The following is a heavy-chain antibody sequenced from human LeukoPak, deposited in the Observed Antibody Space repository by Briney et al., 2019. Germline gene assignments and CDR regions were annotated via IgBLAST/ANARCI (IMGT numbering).Heavy chain of an antibody. D-gene: IGHD3-10*01. CDR3: ARRGSGASYYYDVMDV. CDR1: GGSISSYY. J-gene: IGHJ6*02. V-gene: IGHV4-59*08. Sequence: PSETLSLTCTVSGGSISSYYWSWIRQPPGKGLEWIGYISYSGSTNYNPSLKSRVTISVDTSKSQFSLKLSSVTAADTAVYYCARRGSGASYYYDVMDVWGQGTTVTVSS. CDR2: ISYSGST.